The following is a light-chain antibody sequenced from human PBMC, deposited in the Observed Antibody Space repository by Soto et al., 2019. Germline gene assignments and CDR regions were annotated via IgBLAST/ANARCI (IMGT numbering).Light chain of an antibody. CDR1: SSNIGYNY. J-gene: IGLJ1*01. V-gene: IGLV1-51*01. CDR3: GTWDSSLSAYV. CDR2: DNN. Sequence: QSVLTQPPSVSAAPGQKVTGSGYGSSSNIGYNYVSWYQQLPVTAPKILIYDNNKRPSGIPDRFSGSKSGTSATLGITGLPTGDEADYYCGTWDSSLSAYVFGTGPKVTVL.